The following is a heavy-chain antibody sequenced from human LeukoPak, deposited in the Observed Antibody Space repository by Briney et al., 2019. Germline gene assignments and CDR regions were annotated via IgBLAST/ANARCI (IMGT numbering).Heavy chain of an antibody. V-gene: IGHV1-69*13. CDR3: ARALTTETYLFDY. CDR1: GYTFTSYY. D-gene: IGHD1-14*01. J-gene: IGHJ4*02. Sequence: GASVKVSCKASGYTFTSYYMHWVRQAPGQGLEWMGGIIPIFGTANYAQKFQGRVTITADESTSTAYMELSSLRSEDTAVYYCARALTTETYLFDYWGQGTLVTVSS. CDR2: IIPIFGTA.